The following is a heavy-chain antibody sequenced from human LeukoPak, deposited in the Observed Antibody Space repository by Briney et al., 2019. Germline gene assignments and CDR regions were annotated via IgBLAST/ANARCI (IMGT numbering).Heavy chain of an antibody. CDR3: VRGSGWFFGF. D-gene: IGHD6-19*01. Sequence: GGSLRLSCAASASTFSGNWMHWVRPAPGKGLEWVASIDQHGRDKYFLDSVKGRFTISRDNSKSSLYLQMNSLRAEDTAVYYCVRGSGWFFGFWGQGSLVTVSS. CDR1: ASTFSGNW. J-gene: IGHJ4*02. CDR2: IDQHGRDK. V-gene: IGHV3-7*01.